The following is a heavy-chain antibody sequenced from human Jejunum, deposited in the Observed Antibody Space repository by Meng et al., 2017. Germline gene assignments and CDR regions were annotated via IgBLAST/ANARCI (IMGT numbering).Heavy chain of an antibody. J-gene: IGHJ5*02. D-gene: IGHD3-10*01. CDR2: IYYSGST. CDR1: GGSISGSNYY. CDR3: ARVSKPYGSGLDP. V-gene: IGHV4-39*07. Sequence: QLRMQESGQGRGKASETLSLTCTGSGGSISGSNYYWGWIRQPSGKGLEWIGTIYYSGSTYYNPSLKSRVTISVDTSKNQFSLNLSSVTAADTAIYYCARVSKPYGSGLDPWGQGTLVTVSS.